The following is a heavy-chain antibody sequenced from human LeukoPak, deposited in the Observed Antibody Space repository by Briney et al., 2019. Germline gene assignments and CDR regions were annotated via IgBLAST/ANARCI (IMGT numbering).Heavy chain of an antibody. CDR1: EFTFGTYA. J-gene: IGHJ4*02. CDR2: ISSNGRDT. V-gene: IGHV3-64D*06. CDR3: ARLAAAGHSDY. D-gene: IGHD6-13*01. Sequence: PGGSLRLSCSASEFTFGTYAMLWVRQAPGKGLEYVSAISSNGRDTYYAASVRGRFSISRVNSNNTLYLQMSSLRPEDTAMYYCARLAAAGHSDYWGQGPLVAVSS.